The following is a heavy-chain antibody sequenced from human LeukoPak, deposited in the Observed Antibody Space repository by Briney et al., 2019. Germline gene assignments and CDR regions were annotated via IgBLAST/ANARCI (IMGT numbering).Heavy chain of an antibody. D-gene: IGHD3-22*01. J-gene: IGHJ4*02. CDR1: GFTFSTSG. Sequence: GGSLRLSCATSGFTFSTSGMHWVRQAPGKGLEWVAFIRYDGSNTYHADSVKGRFTVSRDNSKNTLLLQMSSLRAEDTAVYYCASGDYYYDSSGYLDPDYWGQGTLDTVSS. V-gene: IGHV3-30*02. CDR2: IRYDGSNT. CDR3: ASGDYYYDSSGYLDPDY.